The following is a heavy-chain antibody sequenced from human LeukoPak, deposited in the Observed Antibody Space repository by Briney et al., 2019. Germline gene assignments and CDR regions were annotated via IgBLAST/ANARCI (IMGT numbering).Heavy chain of an antibody. J-gene: IGHJ4*02. Sequence: GGSLRLSCAASGFTFRNYWMGWVRQAPGKGLEWVSRINSDETSTNYADSVKGRFTISRDNAKNTLYLQMNSLRAEDTAVYYCASRRSTSFDYWGQGTLVTVSS. CDR1: GFTFRNYW. V-gene: IGHV3-74*01. CDR2: INSDETST. CDR3: ASRRSTSFDY. D-gene: IGHD5/OR15-5a*01.